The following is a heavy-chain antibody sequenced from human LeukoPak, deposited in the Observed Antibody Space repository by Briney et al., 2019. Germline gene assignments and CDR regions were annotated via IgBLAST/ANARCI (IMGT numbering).Heavy chain of an antibody. J-gene: IGHJ4*02. CDR2: ISYDGSNK. V-gene: IGHV3-30-3*01. CDR3: ARSAVQYYYASSGYSFFDY. D-gene: IGHD3-22*01. Sequence: GGSLRLSCAGSGFIFDSHALTWVRQAPGKGLEWVAVISYDGSNKYYADYVKGRFTISRDNSKNTLYLQMNSLRAEDTAVYYCARSAVQYYYASSGYSFFDYWGQGTLVTVSS. CDR1: GFIFDSHA.